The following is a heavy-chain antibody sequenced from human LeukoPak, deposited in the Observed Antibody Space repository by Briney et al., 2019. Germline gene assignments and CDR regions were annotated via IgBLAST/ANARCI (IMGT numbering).Heavy chain of an antibody. CDR3: VGGSTGYYYEFDY. D-gene: IGHD3-22*01. CDR1: GFTFSTYA. CDR2: ISGSSIGT. Sequence: PGGSLRLSCAASGFTFSTYAMSWVRQAPGKGLEWVSVISGSSIGTYYADSVKGRFTISRDNSNNTLYLQMNSLRAEDTAVYYCVGGSTGYYYEFDYWGQGTLVTVSS. J-gene: IGHJ4*02. V-gene: IGHV3-23*01.